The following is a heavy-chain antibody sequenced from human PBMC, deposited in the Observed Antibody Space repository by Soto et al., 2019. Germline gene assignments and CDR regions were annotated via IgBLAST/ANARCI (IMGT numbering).Heavy chain of an antibody. Sequence: QEQLLQSGAEVKKPGASVTVSCKASGYTFLIYFVHWVRQAPGQGLEWMGIINPGSGTTTYSQQFQGRVSMTSDTSTTTVRMAMTRLTSEDTAVNFCSSEKILDGSGRRHYYGMDVWGQGTGVSVSS. CDR2: INPGSGTT. V-gene: IGHV1-46*01. J-gene: IGHJ6*02. D-gene: IGHD3-10*01. CDR3: SSEKILDGSGRRHYYGMDV. CDR1: GYTFLIYF.